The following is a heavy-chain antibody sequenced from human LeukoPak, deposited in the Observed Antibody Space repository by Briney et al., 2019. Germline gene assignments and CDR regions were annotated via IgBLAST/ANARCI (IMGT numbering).Heavy chain of an antibody. CDR1: GGSFSGYY. CDR3: ARGAVVPAAIHY. D-gene: IGHD2-2*01. V-gene: IGHV4-34*01. CDR2: INHSGST. Sequence: SETLSLTCAVYGGSFSGYYWSWIRQPPGKGLEWIGEINHSGSTNYNPSLKSRVTISVDTSKNQFSLKLSSVTAADTAVYHCARGAVVPAAIHYWGQGTLVTVSS. J-gene: IGHJ4*02.